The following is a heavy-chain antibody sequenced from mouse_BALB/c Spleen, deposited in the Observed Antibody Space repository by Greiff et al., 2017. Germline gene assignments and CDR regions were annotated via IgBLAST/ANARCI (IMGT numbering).Heavy chain of an antibody. CDR1: GFTFSSYA. V-gene: IGHV5-9-4*01. CDR2: ISSGGSYT. CDR3: ARVDYGNSLYYFDY. D-gene: IGHD2-1*01. J-gene: IGHJ2*01. Sequence: EVHLVESGGGLVKPGGSLKLSCAASGFTFSSYAMSWVRQSPEKRLEWVAEISSGGSYTYYPDTVTGRFTISRDNAKNTLYLEMSSLRSEDTAMYYCARVDYGNSLYYFDYWGQGTTLTVSS.